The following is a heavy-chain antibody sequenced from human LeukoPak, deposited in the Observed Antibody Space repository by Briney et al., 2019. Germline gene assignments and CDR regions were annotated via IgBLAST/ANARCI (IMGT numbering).Heavy chain of an antibody. CDR1: GYTFSSYV. CDR3: ARTMTTMTTHGELDF. V-gene: IGHV1-18*01. Sequence: ASVKVSCKASGYTFSSYVLTWVRQAPGQGLEWMGRISPYTGNSNYAQKFQDRVTMTTDTSTSTAYMELRSLTSDDTAVYYCARTMTTMTTHGELDFWGQGILVTVSS. J-gene: IGHJ4*02. D-gene: IGHD4-17*01. CDR2: ISPYTGNS.